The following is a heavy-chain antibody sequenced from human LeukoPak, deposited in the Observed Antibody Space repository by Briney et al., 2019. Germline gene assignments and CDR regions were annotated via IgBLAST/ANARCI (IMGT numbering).Heavy chain of an antibody. CDR1: AGSTSSSDYY. V-gene: IGHV4-39*02. D-gene: IGHD3-22*01. Sequence: SETLSLTCTVSAGSTSSSDYYWGWIRQSPGKGLEWIGRISYSGNTYYNPSLKSRVTISVDTSKNHFSLRLSSVTAADTAVYYCSRLTHSYYSDTSGYYPYYYMDVWGEGTTVAVSS. J-gene: IGHJ6*03. CDR2: ISYSGNT. CDR3: SRLTHSYYSDTSGYYPYYYMDV.